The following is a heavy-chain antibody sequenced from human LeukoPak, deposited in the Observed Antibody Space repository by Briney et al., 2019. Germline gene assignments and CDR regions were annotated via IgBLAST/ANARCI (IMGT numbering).Heavy chain of an antibody. Sequence: PSETLSLTCTVSGGSISSYYWSWIRQPAGKGLEWIGRIYTSGSTNYNPSLKSRVTMSVDTSKNQFSLKLRSVTAADTAVYYCARRQYSSGWLTFGYWGQGTLVTVSS. V-gene: IGHV4-4*07. CDR3: ARRQYSSGWLTFGY. CDR2: IYTSGST. D-gene: IGHD6-19*01. J-gene: IGHJ4*02. CDR1: GGSISSYY.